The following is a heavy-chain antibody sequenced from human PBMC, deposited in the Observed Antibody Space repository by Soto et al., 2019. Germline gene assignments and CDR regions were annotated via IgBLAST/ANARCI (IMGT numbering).Heavy chain of an antibody. Sequence: SVKVSCKASGGTFSSYAISWVRQAPGQGLEWMGGIIPIFGTANYAQKFQGRVTIAADESTSTAYMELSSLRSEDTAVYYCARTDITMGPTYYYYGMDVWGQGTTVTVSS. V-gene: IGHV1-69*13. CDR1: GGTFSSYA. CDR2: IIPIFGTA. J-gene: IGHJ6*02. CDR3: ARTDITMGPTYYYYGMDV. D-gene: IGHD3-10*01.